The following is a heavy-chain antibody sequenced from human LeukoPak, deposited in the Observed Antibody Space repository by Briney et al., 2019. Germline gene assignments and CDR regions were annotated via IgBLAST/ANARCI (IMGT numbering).Heavy chain of an antibody. J-gene: IGHJ5*02. CDR1: GGSISSYY. D-gene: IGHD1-7*01. CDR3: ARGLELLRFDP. CDR2: IYYSGST. V-gene: IGHV4-59*01. Sequence: SETLSLTCTVSGGSISSYYWSWIRQPPGKGLEWIGYIYYSGSTNYNPSLKSRVTISVDTSKNQFSLKLSSVTAADTAVYYCARGLELLRFDPWGQGTLVTVSS.